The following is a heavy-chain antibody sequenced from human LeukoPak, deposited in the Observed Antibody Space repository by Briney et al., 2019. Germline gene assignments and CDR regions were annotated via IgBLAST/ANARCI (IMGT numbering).Heavy chain of an antibody. CDR3: ARGESYYYGSGSYSTPASGGMDV. CDR2: MNPNSGNT. D-gene: IGHD3-10*01. J-gene: IGHJ6*02. CDR1: GYTFTNYG. V-gene: IGHV1-8*02. Sequence: GASVKVSCRASGYTFTNYGISWVRQATGQGLEWMGWMNPNSGNTGYAQKFQGRVTMTRNTSISTAYMELSSLRSEDTAVYYCARGESYYYGSGSYSTPASGGMDVWGQGTTVTVSS.